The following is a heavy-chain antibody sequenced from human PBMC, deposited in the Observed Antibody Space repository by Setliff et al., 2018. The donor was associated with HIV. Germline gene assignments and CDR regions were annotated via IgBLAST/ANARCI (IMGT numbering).Heavy chain of an antibody. CDR3: AKDGDYSNWDYDAFDI. CDR1: GFTFSAHG. Sequence: QSGGSLRLSCAASGFTFSAHGMHWVRQAPGKGLEWVAFINYDESSEYYVDSVKGRVTISRDNSKNTVDLQMNSLRAEDTAVYYCAKDGDYSNWDYDAFDIWGQGTMVTVSS. V-gene: IGHV3-30*02. J-gene: IGHJ3*02. CDR2: INYDESSE. D-gene: IGHD1-7*01.